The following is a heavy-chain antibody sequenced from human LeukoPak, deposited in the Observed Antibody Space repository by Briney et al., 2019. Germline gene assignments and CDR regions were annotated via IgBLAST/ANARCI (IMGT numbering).Heavy chain of an antibody. CDR3: ARGCSSTSCYVVDY. D-gene: IGHD2-2*01. V-gene: IGHV3-21*01. J-gene: IGHJ4*02. CDR1: GFTFSSYS. CDR2: ISSSSSYI. Sequence: PGGSLRLSCAASGFTFSSYSMNWVRQAPGKGLEWVSSISSSSSYIYYADSVKGRFTISRDNAKNSLYLQMNSLRAEDTAVYYCARGCSSTSCYVVDYWGQGTLVTVSS.